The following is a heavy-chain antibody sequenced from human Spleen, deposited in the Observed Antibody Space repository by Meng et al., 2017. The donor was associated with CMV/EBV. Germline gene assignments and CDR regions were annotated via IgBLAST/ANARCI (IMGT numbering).Heavy chain of an antibody. CDR3: AKGCSTTKCYGPNDS. J-gene: IGHJ4*02. CDR1: GFTFSSYA. CDR2: IYSGASIT. D-gene: IGHD2-2*01. Sequence: SGFTFSSYAMSWVRQAPGKGLEWVSVIYSGASITYYANSVKGRFTISRDNSKNTLYLQMNRLRAEDTAVYYCAKGCSTTKCYGPNDSWGQGTLVTVSS. V-gene: IGHV3-23*03.